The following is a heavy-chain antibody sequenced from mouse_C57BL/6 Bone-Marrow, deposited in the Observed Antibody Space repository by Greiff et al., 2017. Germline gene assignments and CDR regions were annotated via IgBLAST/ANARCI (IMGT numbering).Heavy chain of an antibody. V-gene: IGHV1-55*01. Sequence: VQLQQPGAELVKPGASVTMSCKASGYTFTSYWITWVKQRPGQGLEWIGDIYPGSGSTNYNEKFKSKATMTVDTSSSTAYMQLSSLTSEDSAVYYCARYLITTVVHWYFDVWDTGTTVTVSS. D-gene: IGHD1-1*01. CDR3: ARYLITTVVHWYFDV. CDR2: IYPGSGST. CDR1: GYTFTSYW. J-gene: IGHJ1*03.